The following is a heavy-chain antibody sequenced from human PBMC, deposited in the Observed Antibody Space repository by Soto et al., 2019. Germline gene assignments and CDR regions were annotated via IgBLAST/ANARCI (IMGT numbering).Heavy chain of an antibody. J-gene: IGHJ4*02. Sequence: PGGSLRLSCAASGFTFSSYSMNWVRQAPGKGLEWVSSISSSNNKYYADSVKGRFTISRDNSKNTLYLQMNSLRAEDTAVYYCAKDRGKYYDSKHYWGQGTLVTVSS. D-gene: IGHD3-22*01. CDR3: AKDRGKYYDSKHY. CDR2: ISSSNNK. V-gene: IGHV3-21*01. CDR1: GFTFSSYS.